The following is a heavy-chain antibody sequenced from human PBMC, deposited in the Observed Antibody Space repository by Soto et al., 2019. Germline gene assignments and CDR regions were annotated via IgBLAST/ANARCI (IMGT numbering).Heavy chain of an antibody. CDR2: ISGSGGST. J-gene: IGHJ3*02. CDR3: AHTPGVVPAATDI. Sequence: GGSLRLSCAASGFTFSNLAMSWVRQAPGKGLEWVSAISGSGGSTYYADSVKGRFTISRDNSKNALYLQMNGLRAEDTAVYYCAHTPGVVPAATDIWGQGTMVTVSS. D-gene: IGHD2-2*01. V-gene: IGHV3-23*01. CDR1: GFTFSNLA.